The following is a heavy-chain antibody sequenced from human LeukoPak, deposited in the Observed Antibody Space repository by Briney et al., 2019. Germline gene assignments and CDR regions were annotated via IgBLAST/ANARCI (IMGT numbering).Heavy chain of an antibody. Sequence: ASVKVSCKASGYTFTSYDINWVRQATGQGLEWMGWMNPNSGNTGYAQKFQGRVTMTRNTSISTAYMELSSLRSEDTAVYYCARVYRFLPYCSGGSCYAFTYYMDVWGKGTTVTVSS. CDR2: MNPNSGNT. CDR3: ARVYRFLPYCSGGSCYAFTYYMDV. J-gene: IGHJ6*03. D-gene: IGHD2-15*01. V-gene: IGHV1-8*01. CDR1: GYTFTSYD.